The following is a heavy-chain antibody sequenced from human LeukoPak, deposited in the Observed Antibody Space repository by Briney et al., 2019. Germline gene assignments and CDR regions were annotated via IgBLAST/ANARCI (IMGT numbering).Heavy chain of an antibody. CDR3: ARERRYCSSTSCYGTYYYYYGMDV. CDR1: RHTYRSYS. J-gene: IGHJ6*04. CDR2: IIPIFGTA. D-gene: IGHD2-2*01. V-gene: IGHV1-69*06. Sequence: SVKVSCNASRHTYRSYSISWVRQASGQGLEWMGEIIPIFGTAHYAQKLQGRVTITADKSTSTAYMELSSLRSEDTAVYYCARERRYCSSTSCYGTYYYYYGMDVWGKGTTVTVSS.